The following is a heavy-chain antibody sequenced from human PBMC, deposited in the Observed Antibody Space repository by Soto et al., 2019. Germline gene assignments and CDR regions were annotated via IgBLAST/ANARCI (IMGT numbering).Heavy chain of an antibody. CDR3: ARPAAKMGWYYFDY. D-gene: IGHD2-2*01. V-gene: IGHV4-30-2*01. Sequence: TLSLTCAVSGGSISSGAYSWSWIRQAPGKGLEWIGYIHHSGNTYYNPSLKSRVIISVDRSKNQFSLKLNSVTAADTAVYYCARPAAKMGWYYFDYWGQGTLVTVSS. CDR1: GGSISSGAYS. CDR2: IHHSGNT. J-gene: IGHJ4*02.